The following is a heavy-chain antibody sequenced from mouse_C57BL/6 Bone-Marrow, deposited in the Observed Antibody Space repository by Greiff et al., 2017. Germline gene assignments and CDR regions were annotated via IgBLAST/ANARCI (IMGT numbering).Heavy chain of an antibody. CDR1: GYAFSSSW. D-gene: IGHD1-1*01. CDR2: IYPGDGDT. CDR3: ARSPIIALVATETWFAY. V-gene: IGHV1-82*01. Sequence: QVQLQQSGPELVKPGASVKISCKASGYAFSSSWMNWVKQRPGKGLEWIGRIYPGDGDTNYNGKFKGKATLTADKSSSTAYMQLSSLTSEDSAVYFCARSPIIALVATETWFAYWGQGTLVTVSA. J-gene: IGHJ3*01.